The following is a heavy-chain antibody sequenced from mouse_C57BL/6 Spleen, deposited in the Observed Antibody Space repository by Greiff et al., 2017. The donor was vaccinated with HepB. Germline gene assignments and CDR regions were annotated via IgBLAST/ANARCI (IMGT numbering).Heavy chain of an antibody. CDR2: IDPETGGT. CDR1: GYTFTDYE. D-gene: IGHD1-1*01. CDR3: TRPVYYGSSLFAY. Sequence: VQLQQSGAELVRPGASVTLSCKASGYTFTDYEMHWVKQTPVHGLEWIGAIDPETGGTAYNQKFKGKAILTADKSSSTAYMELRSLTSEDSAVYYCTRPVYYGSSLFAYWGQGTLVTVSA. V-gene: IGHV1-15*01. J-gene: IGHJ3*01.